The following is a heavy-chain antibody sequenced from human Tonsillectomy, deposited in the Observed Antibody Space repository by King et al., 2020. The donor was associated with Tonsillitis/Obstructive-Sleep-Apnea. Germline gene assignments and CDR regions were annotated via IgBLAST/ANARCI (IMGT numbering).Heavy chain of an antibody. D-gene: IGHD2/OR15-2a*01. CDR1: GFTFSNFA. CDR3: ARVPNSTYYVGLTHPEEYYFAY. V-gene: IGHV3-64*01. CDR2: ISSNGGST. J-gene: IGHJ4*02. Sequence: VQLVESGGGLVQPGGSLRLSCAASGFTFSNFAMHWVRQAPGKGLEYVSAISSNGGSTYYANSVKGRFTISRDNSKNTLYLQMGSLRADDMAVYYCARVPNSTYYVGLTHPEEYYFAYWGQGTLVTVSS.